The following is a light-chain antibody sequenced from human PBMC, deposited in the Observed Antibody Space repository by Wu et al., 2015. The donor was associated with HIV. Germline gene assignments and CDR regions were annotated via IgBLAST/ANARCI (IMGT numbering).Light chain of an antibody. Sequence: EIVLTQSPGTLSLSPGDRATLSCRASQTVSNNYLAWYQQKPGQAPRLLIYGASNRPTGIPDRFSGSGSGIDFTLTISRLEPEDFVVYYCQQYGGTPPFTFGPGTKVDVK. CDR1: QTVSNNY. CDR2: GAS. CDR3: QQYGGTPPFT. V-gene: IGKV3-20*01. J-gene: IGKJ3*01.